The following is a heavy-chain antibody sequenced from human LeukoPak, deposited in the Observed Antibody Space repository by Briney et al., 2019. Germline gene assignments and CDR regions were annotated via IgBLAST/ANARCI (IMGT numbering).Heavy chain of an antibody. CDR3: AKDLDGYFDY. J-gene: IGHJ4*02. D-gene: IGHD5-24*01. V-gene: IGHV3-23*01. CDR1: GFSFSSYA. Sequence: GGSLRLSCAASGFSFSSYAMSWVRQAPGKGLEWVSGLSTNGDTTYYADSVKGRFTISRDNAKNSLYLQMNSLRAEDTALYYCAKDLDGYFDYWGQGTLVTVSS. CDR2: LSTNGDTT.